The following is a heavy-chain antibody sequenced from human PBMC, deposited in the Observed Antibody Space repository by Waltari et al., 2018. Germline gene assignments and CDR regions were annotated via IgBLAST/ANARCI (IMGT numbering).Heavy chain of an antibody. V-gene: IGHV1-58*01. J-gene: IGHJ4*02. CDR1: GFTFTSSA. CDR3: AARGYSYGPTDY. D-gene: IGHD5-18*01. Sequence: QMQLVQSGPEVKKPGTSVKVSCKASGFTFTSSAVQWVRQARGQRLEWIGWIVVGSGNTNYAQKFQERVTITRDMSTSTAYMELNSLRSEDTAVYYCAARGYSYGPTDYWGQGTLVTVSS. CDR2: IVVGSGNT.